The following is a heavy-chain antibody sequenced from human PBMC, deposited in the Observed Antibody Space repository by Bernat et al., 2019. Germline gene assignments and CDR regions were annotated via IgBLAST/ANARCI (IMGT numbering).Heavy chain of an antibody. CDR1: GFTFSSYA. V-gene: IGHV3-30-3*02. D-gene: IGHD4-17*01. Sequence: QVQLVESVGGVVQPGRSLRLSCAASGFTFSSYAMHWVRQAPGKGLVWVAVISHDGSNKYYADSVKGRFTISIDNSKNTLYLQMNSLRAEDTAVYYYAEAMTDTVPAFDIWGQGTMVTVSS. CDR2: ISHDGSNK. J-gene: IGHJ3*02. CDR3: AEAMTDTVPAFDI.